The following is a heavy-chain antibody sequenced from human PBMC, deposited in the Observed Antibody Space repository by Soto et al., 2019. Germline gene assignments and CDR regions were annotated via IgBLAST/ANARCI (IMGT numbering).Heavy chain of an antibody. J-gene: IGHJ5*02. CDR3: ARHHGPTTSENWFDH. CDR1: GYTFFTYD. D-gene: IGHD5-12*01. CDR2: ISTYSGDT. V-gene: IGHV1-18*01. Sequence: QVHLVQSGVEVKTPGASVKVSCQASGYTFFTYDISWVRQAPGQGLEWMGWISTYSGDTKYAQKFQVRVTMTTDTSTTTAYLELRSRRSDDTAVYYCARHHGPTTSENWFDHWGQGTLVTVSS.